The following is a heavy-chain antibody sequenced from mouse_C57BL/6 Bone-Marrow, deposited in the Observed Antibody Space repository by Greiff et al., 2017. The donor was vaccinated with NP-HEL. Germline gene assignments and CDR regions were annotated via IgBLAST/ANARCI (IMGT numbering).Heavy chain of an antibody. CDR3: ARRYYYGSSSRYFDY. CDR1: GFNIKNTY. V-gene: IGHV14-3*01. J-gene: IGHJ2*01. CDR2: IDPANGNT. D-gene: IGHD1-1*01. Sequence: EVQLQQSVAELVRPGASVKLSCTASGFNIKNTYMHWVKQRPEQGLEWIGRIDPANGNTKYAPKFQGKATITADTSSNTAYLRLSSLTSEDTAIYYCARRYYYGSSSRYFDYWGQGTTLTVSS.